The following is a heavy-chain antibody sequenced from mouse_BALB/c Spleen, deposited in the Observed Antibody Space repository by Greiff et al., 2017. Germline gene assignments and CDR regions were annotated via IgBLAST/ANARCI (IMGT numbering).Heavy chain of an antibody. CDR1: GYSITSDYA. V-gene: IGHV3-2*02. D-gene: IGHD2-14*01. J-gene: IGHJ4*01. CDR2: ISYSGST. Sequence: EVKVEESGPGLVKPSQSLSLTCTVTGYSITSDYAWNWIRQFPGNKLEWMGYISYSGSTSYNPSLKSRISITRDTSKNQFFLQLNSVTTEDTATYYCARNYRYDDAMDYWGQGTSVTVSS. CDR3: ARNYRYDDAMDY.